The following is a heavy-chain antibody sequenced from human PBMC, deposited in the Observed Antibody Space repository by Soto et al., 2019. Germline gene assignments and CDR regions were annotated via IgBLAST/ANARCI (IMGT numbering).Heavy chain of an antibody. Sequence: SETLSVTCAVYGGSFSSYYWSWSRQPPGKGLEWIGEINHSGSTNYNPSLKSRVTTSVDTSKNQFSLKLSSVTAADTAVYYCARFIEVQGVFDYWGQGTLVTVSS. J-gene: IGHJ4*02. CDR3: ARFIEVQGVFDY. CDR2: INHSGST. V-gene: IGHV4-34*01. CDR1: GGSFSSYY.